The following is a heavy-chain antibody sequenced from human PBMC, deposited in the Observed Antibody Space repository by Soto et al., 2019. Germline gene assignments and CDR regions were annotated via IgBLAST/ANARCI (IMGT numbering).Heavy chain of an antibody. J-gene: IGHJ3*02. CDR3: ARDRRDIVLMVYAPHDAFDI. D-gene: IGHD2-8*01. CDR2: IYTSGST. CDR1: GGSISSYY. V-gene: IGHV4-4*07. Sequence: PSETLSLTCTVSGGSISSYYWSWIRQPAGKGLEWIGRIYTSGSTNYNPSLKSRVTMSVDTSKNQSSLKLSSVTAADTAVYYCARDRRDIVLMVYAPHDAFDIWGQGTMVTVSS.